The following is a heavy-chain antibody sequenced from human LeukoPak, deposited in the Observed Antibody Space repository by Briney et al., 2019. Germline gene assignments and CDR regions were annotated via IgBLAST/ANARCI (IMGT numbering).Heavy chain of an antibody. J-gene: IGHJ4*02. CDR3: ASLRPFDY. CDR1: GGSFSGYY. Sequence: SETMSLTCAVYGGSFSGYYWSWIRQPPGKGLEWIWEINHSGSTNYNPSLKTRVTISVDTSKNQFSLKLSSVTAAETAVYYCASLRPFDYWGQGTLVTVSS. CDR2: INHSGST. V-gene: IGHV4-34*01.